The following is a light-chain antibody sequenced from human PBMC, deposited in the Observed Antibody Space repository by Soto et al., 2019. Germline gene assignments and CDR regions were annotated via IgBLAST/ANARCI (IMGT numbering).Light chain of an antibody. V-gene: IGLV2-14*01. CDR2: DVN. CDR1: ISDIGGYNF. CDR3: ASYTMTTTLV. J-gene: IGLJ2*01. Sequence: QSALTQAASVSGSPGQSITISCSGTISDIGGYNFISWYQHHPVKATKLVIYDVNNRPSGISYRFSGSTAVNTASLTISGLQAGDEDDYYWASYTMTTTLVFGGGTQL.